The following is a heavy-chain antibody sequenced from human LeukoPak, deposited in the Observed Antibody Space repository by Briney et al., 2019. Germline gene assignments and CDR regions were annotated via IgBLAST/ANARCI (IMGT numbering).Heavy chain of an antibody. CDR2: IYHSGTTYSGST. J-gene: IGHJ4*02. V-gene: IGHV4-39*07. CDR1: GASMSNYY. Sequence: SGTLSLTCNVSGASMSNYYWVWIRQPPGKGLEWIGSIYHSGTTYSGSTYYNPSLKSRVTISLDTSKNQFSLKLTSVTAADTALYYCARFSAPLRFRIDYWGQGTLVTVSS. CDR3: ARFSAPLRFRIDY. D-gene: IGHD3-16*01.